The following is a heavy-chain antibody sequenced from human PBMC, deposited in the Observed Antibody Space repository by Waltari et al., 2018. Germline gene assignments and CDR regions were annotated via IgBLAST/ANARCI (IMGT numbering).Heavy chain of an antibody. D-gene: IGHD6-13*01. V-gene: IGHV3-9*01. J-gene: IGHJ4*02. CDR2: ISWISGSI. CDR1: GFTFEDSA. CDR3: AKDMGSSWPFDY. Sequence: EVQLVESGGGLVQPGRSLRLSCAASGFTFEDSAMHWVRQAPGKGLEWVSGISWISGSIGYADSVKGRFTISRDNAKNSLYLQMNSLRAEDTALYYCAKDMGSSWPFDYWGQGTLVTVSS.